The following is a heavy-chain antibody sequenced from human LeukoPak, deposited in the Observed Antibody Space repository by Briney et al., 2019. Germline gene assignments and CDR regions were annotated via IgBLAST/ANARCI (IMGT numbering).Heavy chain of an antibody. CDR1: GGSISSSSYY. D-gene: IGHD6-19*01. CDR2: IHYSGST. V-gene: IGHV4-61*01. J-gene: IGHJ4*02. Sequence: PSETLSLTCTVSGGSISSSSYYWSWVRQPPGKGLEWLGYIHYSGSTNYSPSLKSRVTISVDTSKNQFSLKLSSVTAADTAVYYCARDHGSGWTWAYDYWGQGTLVTVSS. CDR3: ARDHGSGWTWAYDY.